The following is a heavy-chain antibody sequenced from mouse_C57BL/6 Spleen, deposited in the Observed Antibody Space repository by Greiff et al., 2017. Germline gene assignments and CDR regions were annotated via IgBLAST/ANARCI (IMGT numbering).Heavy chain of an antibody. J-gene: IGHJ3*01. V-gene: IGHV1-53*01. Sequence: VQLQQPGTELVKPGASVKLSCKASGYTFTSYWMHWVKQRPGQGLEWIGTINPSNGGTNYNEKFKSKATLTVDKSSSTAYMQISSLTSEDSAVYYCARSDYDYDEEAWFAYWGQGTLVTVSA. CDR2: INPSNGGT. CDR3: ARSDYDYDEEAWFAY. D-gene: IGHD2-4*01. CDR1: GYTFTSYW.